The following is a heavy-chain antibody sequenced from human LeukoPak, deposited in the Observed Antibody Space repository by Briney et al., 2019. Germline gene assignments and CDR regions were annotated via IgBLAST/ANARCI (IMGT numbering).Heavy chain of an antibody. CDR1: GGSFSGYY. V-gene: IGHV4-34*01. D-gene: IGHD6-19*01. Sequence: SETLSLTCAVYGGSFSGYYWRWIRQPPGKGLEWIGEINHSGSTNYNPSLKSRVTISVDTSKNQFSLRLSSVTAADTAVYYCARVLEGSSGQHWYFDLWGRGTLVTVSS. CDR2: INHSGST. J-gene: IGHJ2*01. CDR3: ARVLEGSSGQHWYFDL.